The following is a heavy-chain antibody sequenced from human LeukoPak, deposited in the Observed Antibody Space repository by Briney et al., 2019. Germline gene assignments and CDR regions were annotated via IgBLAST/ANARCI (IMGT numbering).Heavy chain of an antibody. CDR3: ARDKVVVVPAAGDYYYYYGMDV. CDR1: RGSISNFY. V-gene: IGHV4-59*01. J-gene: IGHJ6*02. Sequence: SETLSLTCTVSRGSISNFYWNWIRQPPGKGLEWIGYIYYSGSTNYNPSLKSRVTISVDTSKNQFSLKLSSVTAADTAVYYCARDKVVVVPAAGDYYYYYGMDVWGQGTTVTVSS. D-gene: IGHD2-2*01. CDR2: IYYSGST.